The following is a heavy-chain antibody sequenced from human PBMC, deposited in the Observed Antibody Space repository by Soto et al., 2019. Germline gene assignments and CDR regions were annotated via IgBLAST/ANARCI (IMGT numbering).Heavy chain of an antibody. CDR3: ARGYGEEWPNSDF. V-gene: IGHV4-34*01. D-gene: IGHD3-10*01. J-gene: IGHJ4*02. Sequence: QVQLQQWGAGLLKPSETLSLTCTVYGGSFSRYHWNWIRQAPGKGLEWIGEIHHDGGTNYSPSLEGRVTRSVDTSKNEFSLKLSSVTAADTAVYYCARGYGEEWPNSDFWGQGTLVTVSS. CDR2: IHHDGGT. CDR1: GGSFSRYH.